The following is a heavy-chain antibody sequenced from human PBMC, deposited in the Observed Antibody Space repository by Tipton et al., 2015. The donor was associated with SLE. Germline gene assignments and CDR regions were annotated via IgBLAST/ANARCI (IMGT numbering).Heavy chain of an antibody. CDR3: ARDFYDSSGYYSPFDY. Sequence: TLSLTCAVYGGSFSGYYWSWIRQPPGKGLEWIGEIYHSGSTNYNPSLKSRVTISVDKSKNQFSLKLSSVTAADTAVYYCARDFYDSSGYYSPFDYWGQGTLVTVSS. V-gene: IGHV4-34*01. CDR1: GGSFSGYY. J-gene: IGHJ4*02. D-gene: IGHD3-22*01. CDR2: IYHSGST.